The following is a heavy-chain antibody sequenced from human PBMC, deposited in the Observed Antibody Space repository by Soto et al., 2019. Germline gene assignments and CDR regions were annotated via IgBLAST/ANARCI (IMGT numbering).Heavy chain of an antibody. D-gene: IGHD3-10*01. V-gene: IGHV4-39*02. CDR3: ARYGAPFLLFRGWGYSYGMDV. CDR2: IYYSGST. CDR1: GGSISSSSYY. Sequence: QLQLQESGPGLVKPSETLSLTCTVSGGSISSSSYYWGWIRQPPGKGLEWIGSIYYSGSTYYNPSLRSRVTLSVHTDTYHFALRHSSETAPAKGVYYGARYGAPFLLFRGWGYSYGMDVWGQGTPVNVSS. J-gene: IGHJ6*02.